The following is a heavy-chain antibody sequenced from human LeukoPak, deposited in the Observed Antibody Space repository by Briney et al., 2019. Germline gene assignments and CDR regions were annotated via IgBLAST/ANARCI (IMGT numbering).Heavy chain of an antibody. J-gene: IGHJ4*02. Sequence: GGSLRLSCAASGFTVSSNYMSWVRQAPGKGLEWVSVIYSGGSTYYADSVKGRFTISRDNSKNTLYLQMNSLRAEDTAVYYCAREPDYYGSGSYGGNYWGQGTLVTVSS. D-gene: IGHD3-10*01. CDR3: AREPDYYGSGSYGGNY. CDR2: IYSGGST. V-gene: IGHV3-66*01. CDR1: GFTVSSNY.